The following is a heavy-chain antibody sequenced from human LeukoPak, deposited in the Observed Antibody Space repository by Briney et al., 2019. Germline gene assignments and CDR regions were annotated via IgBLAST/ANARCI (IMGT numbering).Heavy chain of an antibody. CDR2: INSDGSST. Sequence: GGSLRLSCAASGFTFSSCWMHWVRQAPGKGLVWVSRINSDGSSTSYADSVKGRFTISRDNAKNSLFLQMNSLRADDTAVYYCARGGSSYYMDVWGKGTTVTVSS. J-gene: IGHJ6*03. CDR1: GFTFSSCW. CDR3: ARGGSSYYMDV. D-gene: IGHD3-16*01. V-gene: IGHV3-74*01.